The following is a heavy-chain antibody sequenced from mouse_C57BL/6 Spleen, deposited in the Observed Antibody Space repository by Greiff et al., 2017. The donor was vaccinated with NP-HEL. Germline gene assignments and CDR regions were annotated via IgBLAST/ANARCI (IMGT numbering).Heavy chain of an antibody. J-gene: IGHJ1*03. V-gene: IGHV1-55*01. D-gene: IGHD2-2*01. CDR2: IYPGSGST. CDR3: ARRGYGNWYFDV. CDR1: GYTFTSYW. Sequence: VKLQQPGAELVKPGASVKMSCKASGYTFTSYWITWVKQRPGQGLEWIGDIYPGSGSTNYNEKFKSKATLTVDTSSSTAYMQLSSLTSEDSAVYYCARRGYGNWYFDVWGTGTTVTVSS.